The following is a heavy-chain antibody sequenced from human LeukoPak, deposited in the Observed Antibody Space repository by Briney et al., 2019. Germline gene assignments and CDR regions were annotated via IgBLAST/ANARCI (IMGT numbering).Heavy chain of an antibody. J-gene: IGHJ4*02. V-gene: IGHV1-46*01. CDR2: INPSGGST. Sequence: APVKVSCKASGYTFTSYYMHWVRQAPGQGLEWMGIINPSGGSTSYAQKFQGRVTMTRDTSTSTVYMELSSLRSEDTAVYYCARDNRCSGGSCYLMNYWGQGTLVTVSS. CDR3: ARDNRCSGGSCYLMNY. CDR1: GYTFTSYY. D-gene: IGHD2-15*01.